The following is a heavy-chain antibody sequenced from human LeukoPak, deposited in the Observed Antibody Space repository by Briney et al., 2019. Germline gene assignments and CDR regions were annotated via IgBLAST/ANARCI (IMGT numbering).Heavy chain of an antibody. CDR2: IYSDNT. D-gene: IGHD6-19*01. Sequence: GGSLRLSCTVSGFTVSSNSMSWVRQAPGKGLEWVSFIYSDNTHYSDSVKGRFTISRDNSKNTLYLQMNSLRAEDTAVYYCAKDIPTVAGTLGYWGQGTLVTVSS. CDR1: GFTVSSNS. J-gene: IGHJ4*02. V-gene: IGHV3-66*03. CDR3: AKDIPTVAGTLGY.